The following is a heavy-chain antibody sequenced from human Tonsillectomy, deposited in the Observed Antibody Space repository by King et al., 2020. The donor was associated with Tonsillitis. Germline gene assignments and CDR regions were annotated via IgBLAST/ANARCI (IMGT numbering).Heavy chain of an antibody. J-gene: IGHJ6*02. CDR1: GFTFDDYA. CDR3: AKDSLVAQHLYYYNYGMDV. Sequence: VQLVESGGGLVQPGRSLRLSCAASGFTFDDYAMHWVRQAPGKGLEWVSGISWNIGTIGYADSVKGRFTISRDNAKNALYLQMNSLRAEDTALYYCAKDSLVAQHLYYYNYGMDVWGQGTTVTVSS. V-gene: IGHV3-9*01. D-gene: IGHD5-12*01. CDR2: ISWNIGTI.